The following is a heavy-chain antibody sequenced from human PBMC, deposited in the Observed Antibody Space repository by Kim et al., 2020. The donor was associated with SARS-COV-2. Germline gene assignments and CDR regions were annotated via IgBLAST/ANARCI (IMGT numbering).Heavy chain of an antibody. Sequence: SETLSLTCAVSGGSISSSNWWSWVRQPPGKGLEWIGEIYHSGSTNYNPSLKSRVTISVDKSKNQFSLKLSSVTAADTAVYYCARASFRGQLVPLFDYWGQGTLVTVSS. CDR2: IYHSGST. D-gene: IGHD6-13*01. V-gene: IGHV4-4*02. J-gene: IGHJ4*02. CDR1: GGSISSSNW. CDR3: ARASFRGQLVPLFDY.